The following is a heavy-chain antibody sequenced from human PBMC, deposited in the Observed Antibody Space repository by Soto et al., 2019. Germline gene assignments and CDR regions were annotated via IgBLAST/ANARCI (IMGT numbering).Heavy chain of an antibody. CDR2: ISGVGGTT. J-gene: IGHJ4*02. Sequence: EVRLLESGGGLVQPGGSLRLSCAASGFAFTNYAMSWVRQVPGKGLEWVSTISGVGGTTYYAASVKGRFTISRDDSQHTLYLQMNSLRAEETAVFYCEKDRAWIAAPSTLDHWGQGTLVTVSS. CDR1: GFAFTNYA. V-gene: IGHV3-23*01. D-gene: IGHD6-25*01. CDR3: EKDRAWIAAPSTLDH.